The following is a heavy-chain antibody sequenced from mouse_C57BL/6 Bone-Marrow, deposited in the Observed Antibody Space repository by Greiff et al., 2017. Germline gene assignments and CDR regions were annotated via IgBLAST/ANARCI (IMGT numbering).Heavy chain of an antibody. D-gene: IGHD1-1*01. Sequence: VQLQQSGAELMKPGASVKLSCKATGYTFTGYWIEWVKQRPGHGLEWIGAILPGSGSTNYNEKFKGKATFTADQSSNTAYMQLSSLTTEDSAIYYCAREGYYGSSDDYFDYWGQGTTLTVSA. CDR1: GYTFTGYW. CDR2: ILPGSGST. J-gene: IGHJ2*01. CDR3: AREGYYGSSDDYFDY. V-gene: IGHV1-9*01.